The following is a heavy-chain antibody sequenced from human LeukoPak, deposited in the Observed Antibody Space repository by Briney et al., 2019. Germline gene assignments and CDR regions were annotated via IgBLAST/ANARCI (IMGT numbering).Heavy chain of an antibody. D-gene: IGHD1-20*01. V-gene: IGHV3-7*01. CDR1: GFIFSTYW. J-gene: IGHJ4*02. Sequence: GGSLRLSCAGSGFIFSTYWMSWVRQAPGKGLEWVANIKQDGSETYYVDSVKGRFTISRDNAKNSLYLQMNSLRDEDTAVYYCASDVAYKFDYWGQGTLVTFSS. CDR2: IKQDGSET. CDR3: ASDVAYKFDY.